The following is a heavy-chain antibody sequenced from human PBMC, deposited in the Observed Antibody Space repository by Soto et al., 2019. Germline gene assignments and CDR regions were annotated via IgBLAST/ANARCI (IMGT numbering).Heavy chain of an antibody. J-gene: IGHJ5*02. CDR1: GESFSGYY. Sequence: PSETLALTCAAYGESFSGYYWSWIRQPPGKGLEWIGEINHSGSTNYNPSLKSRVTISVDTSKNQFSLKLSSVTAADTAVYYCARKVVPAATNWFDPWGQGTLVTVSS. CDR3: ARKVVPAATNWFDP. D-gene: IGHD2-2*01. CDR2: INHSGST. V-gene: IGHV4-34*01.